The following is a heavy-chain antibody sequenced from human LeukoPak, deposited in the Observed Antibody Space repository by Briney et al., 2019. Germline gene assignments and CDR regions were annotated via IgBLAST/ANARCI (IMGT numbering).Heavy chain of an antibody. J-gene: IGHJ4*02. Sequence: GGSLRLSCLASGFTFSSYAMHWVRQAPGKGLEYVSAISSNGGSTYYADSVKGRFTISRDNSKNTLYLQMSSLRAEDTAVYYCVKGLLGDSSGYYFGYWGQGTLVTVSS. D-gene: IGHD3-22*01. CDR1: GFTFSSYA. CDR2: ISSNGGST. CDR3: VKGLLGDSSGYYFGY. V-gene: IGHV3-64D*06.